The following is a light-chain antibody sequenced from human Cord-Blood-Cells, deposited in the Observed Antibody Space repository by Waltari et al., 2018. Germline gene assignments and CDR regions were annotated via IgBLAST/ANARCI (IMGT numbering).Light chain of an antibody. V-gene: IGKV3-11*01. CDR3: QQRSNWTPLT. CDR2: DAS. CDR1: QSVSSY. J-gene: IGKJ4*01. Sequence: EIVLTQSPATLSLSPGERATLSCRASQSVSSYLAWYQQKPGQDPRLLIYDASNRATGIPARFSGSGSGTDFTLTISSLEPEDFAVYYCQQRSNWTPLTFGGGTKVEIK.